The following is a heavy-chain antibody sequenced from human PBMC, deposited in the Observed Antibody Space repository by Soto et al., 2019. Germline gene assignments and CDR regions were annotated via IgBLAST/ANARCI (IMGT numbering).Heavy chain of an antibody. D-gene: IGHD2-2*01. CDR1: GYSFTSYW. CDR2: IDPSDSYT. J-gene: IGHJ6*02. V-gene: IGHV5-10-1*01. Sequence: PGESLKISCKGSGYSFTSYWISWVRQMPGKGLEWMGRIDPSDSYTNYSPSFQGHVTISADKSISTAYLQWSSLKASDTAMYYCASPSSTSSYYYGMDVWGQGTTVTVSS. CDR3: ASPSSTSSYYYGMDV.